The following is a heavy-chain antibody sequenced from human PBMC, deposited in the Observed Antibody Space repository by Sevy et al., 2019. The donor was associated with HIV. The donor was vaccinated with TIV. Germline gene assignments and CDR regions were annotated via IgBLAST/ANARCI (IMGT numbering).Heavy chain of an antibody. V-gene: IGHV1-24*01. CDR1: GSTLSQLS. Sequence: ASVQVSCKVSGSTLSQLSMHWVRQAPGKGLEWMGSIDPEDGETIYAQKFQGRLTMTEDTSTDTAYMELSSLRSEDTAVYYCATTKDYYDSSGYPFDYWGQGTLVTVSS. CDR2: IDPEDGET. J-gene: IGHJ4*02. D-gene: IGHD3-22*01. CDR3: ATTKDYYDSSGYPFDY.